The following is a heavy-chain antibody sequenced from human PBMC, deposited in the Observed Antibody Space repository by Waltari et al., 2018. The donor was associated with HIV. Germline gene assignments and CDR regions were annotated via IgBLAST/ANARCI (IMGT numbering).Heavy chain of an antibody. CDR3: ATNSVIVVPAEISLSGNAFDI. D-gene: IGHD2-15*01. V-gene: IGHV1-69-2*01. CDR2: VDPEDGET. Sequence: EVQLVQSGAEVKKPGTTVNISCGVSGDPYTDSSIHWMQQAPGKGLQWMGRVDPEDGETVYAEKFQGRVTITADTSTDTAYLELSSLRSEDTAVYYCATNSVIVVPAEISLSGNAFDIWGQGTMVIVSS. J-gene: IGHJ3*02. CDR1: GDPYTDSS.